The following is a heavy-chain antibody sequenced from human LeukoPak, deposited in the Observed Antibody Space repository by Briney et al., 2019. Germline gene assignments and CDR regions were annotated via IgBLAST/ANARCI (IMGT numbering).Heavy chain of an antibody. CDR3: AKISWDGRGTFY. Sequence: PGGSLRLSCAASGFTFSTYSMSWVRQAPGKGLEWVSAIWGGGENTYYADSVKGRFTISGDNTKNTLSLQMNSLRAEDAAIYSCAKISWDGRGTFYWGQGTLVTVSS. CDR1: GFTFSTYS. V-gene: IGHV3-23*01. CDR2: IWGGGENT. J-gene: IGHJ4*02. D-gene: IGHD2-15*01.